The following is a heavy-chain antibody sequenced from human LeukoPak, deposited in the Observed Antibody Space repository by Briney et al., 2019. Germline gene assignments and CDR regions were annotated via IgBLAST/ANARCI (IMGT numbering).Heavy chain of an antibody. Sequence: PGGSLRLSCAASGFTLDDYGMSWVRQAPGKGLEWVSDINWNGDNTIYADSVKGRFTISRDNAKNSLYLQMNSLRGEDTAVYYCARDENAYCSGGSCSYFQHWGQGTLVTVSS. J-gene: IGHJ1*01. D-gene: IGHD2-15*01. CDR2: INWNGDNT. CDR1: GFTLDDYG. V-gene: IGHV3-20*04. CDR3: ARDENAYCSGGSCSYFQH.